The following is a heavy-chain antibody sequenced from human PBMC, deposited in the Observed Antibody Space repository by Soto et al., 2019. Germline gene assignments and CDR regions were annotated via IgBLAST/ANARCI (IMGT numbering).Heavy chain of an antibody. CDR2: ISFDGSNK. CDR1: GFTFSSYA. J-gene: IGHJ4*02. D-gene: IGHD3-16*01. CDR3: AKAFGSSKLGITGLPYFDY. Sequence: QVQLVESGGGVVQPGRSLRLSCAASGFTFSSYALHWVRQAPGRGLEWVALISFDGSNKYYADSVKGRFTISRDNSKNTLYLQMNSLRTEDTAVYYCAKAFGSSKLGITGLPYFDYWGQGTLVTVSS. V-gene: IGHV3-30*04.